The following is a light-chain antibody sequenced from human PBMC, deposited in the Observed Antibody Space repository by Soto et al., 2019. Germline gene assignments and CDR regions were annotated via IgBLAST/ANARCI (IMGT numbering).Light chain of an antibody. Sequence: ESGMTQSPATLSVSPGERATLSCRASQSVSSYLAWYQQKPGQAPRLLIYDTSNRATGVPARFSGSGSGTDFTLTISSLEPEDCAIYYCQQRQYWPPITFGQGTRLEI. CDR1: QSVSSY. V-gene: IGKV3-11*01. CDR3: QQRQYWPPIT. J-gene: IGKJ5*01. CDR2: DTS.